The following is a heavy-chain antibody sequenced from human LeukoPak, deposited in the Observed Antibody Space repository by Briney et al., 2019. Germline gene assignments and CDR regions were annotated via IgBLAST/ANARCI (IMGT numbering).Heavy chain of an antibody. CDR3: ARADWVASFDY. V-gene: IGHV4-30-2*01. CDR2: IYHSGST. CDR1: GGSISSGGYS. D-gene: IGHD5-12*01. Sequence: PSETLSLTCAVSGGSISSGGYSWSWIRQPPGKGLEWIGYIYHSGSTYYNPSLKSRVTISVDRSKNQFSLKLSSVTAADTAVYYCARADWVASFDYWGQGTLVTVSS. J-gene: IGHJ4*02.